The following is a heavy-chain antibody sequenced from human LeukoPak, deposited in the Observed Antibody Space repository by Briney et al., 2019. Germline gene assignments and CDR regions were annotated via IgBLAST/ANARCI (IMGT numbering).Heavy chain of an antibody. CDR2: ISSSSSYI. CDR3: AREPAYNSPPS. D-gene: IGHD1-14*01. Sequence: GRSLRLSCAASGFTFSTYSMNWVRQAPGKGLEWVSSISSSSSYIYNADSVKGRFTISRDNAKNSLYLQTNSPRVEDTAVYYCAREPAYNSPPSWGQGTLVTVSS. CDR1: GFTFSTYS. J-gene: IGHJ5*02. V-gene: IGHV3-21*06.